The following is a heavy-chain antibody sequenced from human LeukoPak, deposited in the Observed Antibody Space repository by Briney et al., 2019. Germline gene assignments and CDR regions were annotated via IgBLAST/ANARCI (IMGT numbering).Heavy chain of an antibody. CDR1: GFPVSDKY. V-gene: IGHV3-53*01. J-gene: IGHJ4*02. CDR2: FYTGGDK. D-gene: IGHD6-19*01. Sequence: GGSLRLSCAVSGFPVSDKYMSWVRQAPGKGLEWVSVFYTGGDKYYAAFVKGRFTISRDNSNNMVFLQMNGLTVEDTALYYCAGGQMFTSGGFDNWGQGTLVTVSS. CDR3: AGGQMFTSGGFDN.